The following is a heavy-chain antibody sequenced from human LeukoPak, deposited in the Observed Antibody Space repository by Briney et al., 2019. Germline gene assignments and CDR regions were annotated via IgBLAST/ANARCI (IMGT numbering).Heavy chain of an antibody. Sequence: GGSLRLSCAASGFTFSSYGMHWVRQAPGKGLEWVAVISYDGSNKYYADSVKGRFTISRDNSKNTLYLQMNSLRAEDTAVYYCAKLPYGSGSTFDYWGQGTLVTVSS. J-gene: IGHJ4*02. CDR3: AKLPYGSGSTFDY. V-gene: IGHV3-30*18. CDR1: GFTFSSYG. D-gene: IGHD3-10*01. CDR2: ISYDGSNK.